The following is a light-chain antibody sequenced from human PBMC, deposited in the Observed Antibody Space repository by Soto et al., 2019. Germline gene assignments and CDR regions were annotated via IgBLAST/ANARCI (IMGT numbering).Light chain of an antibody. V-gene: IGLV2-8*01. CDR2: EVS. CDR1: SSDVGGYNS. Sequence: QSVLTQPPSASESPGQSVTISCTGTSSDVGGYNSVSWYQHHPGKAPKLMIYEVSKRPSGVPDRFSGSKSGNTASLTVSGLLDADEDDYYCCAYAGSNRFHVFGRGTKLTVL. CDR3: CAYAGSNRFHV. J-gene: IGLJ1*01.